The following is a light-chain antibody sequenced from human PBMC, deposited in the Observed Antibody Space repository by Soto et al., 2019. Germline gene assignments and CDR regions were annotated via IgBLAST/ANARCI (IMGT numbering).Light chain of an antibody. V-gene: IGLV1-40*01. CDR1: SSNIGAGYD. CDR2: GNT. CDR3: LSFDSSLSVV. Sequence: SVLTQPPSVSGAPGQRVTISCTGSSSNIGAGYDVHWYQQLPGRAPKLLIYGNTNRPSGVPDRFSSSKSGTSASLAITGLQAEDEADYYCLSFDSSLSVVFGGGTKLTVL. J-gene: IGLJ2*01.